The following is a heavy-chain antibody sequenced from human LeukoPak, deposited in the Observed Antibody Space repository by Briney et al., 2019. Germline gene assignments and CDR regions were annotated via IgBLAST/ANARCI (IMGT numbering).Heavy chain of an antibody. D-gene: IGHD3-3*01. J-gene: IGHJ6*02. V-gene: IGHV4-34*01. CDR2: INHSGST. Sequence: PSETLSLTCAVYGGSFSGYYWSWIRQPPGKGLEWIGGINHSGSTNYNPSLKSRVTISVDTSKNQFSLKLSSVTAADTAVYYCAREMEWRSTNYYYYYGMDVWGQGTTVTVSS. CDR3: AREMEWRSTNYYYYYGMDV. CDR1: GGSFSGYY.